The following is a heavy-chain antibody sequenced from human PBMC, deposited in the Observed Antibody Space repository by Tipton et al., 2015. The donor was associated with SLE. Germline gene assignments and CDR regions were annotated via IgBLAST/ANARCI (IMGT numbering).Heavy chain of an antibody. CDR1: GVSVASTDFS. D-gene: IGHD2-21*02. CDR3: AGRGDLVVVTSYFDH. Sequence: TLSLTCSVSGVSVASTDFSWVWMRQPPGEGLESIGSIYYSGSTSYNPSLRSRVIISVDTSTNHISLRLRSVTAADTAVYYCAGRGDLVVVTSYFDHWGQGTLVTVST. CDR2: IYYSGST. J-gene: IGHJ4*02. V-gene: IGHV4-39*07.